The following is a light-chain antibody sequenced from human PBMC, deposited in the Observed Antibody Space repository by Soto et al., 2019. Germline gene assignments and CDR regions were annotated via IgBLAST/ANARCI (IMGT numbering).Light chain of an antibody. CDR2: NDN. J-gene: IGLJ3*02. CDR3: AAWDDRLNGWV. CDR1: SSNIGGNT. V-gene: IGLV1-44*01. Sequence: QSVLTQPPSASGTPGQRVTISCSGSSSNIGGNTVNWYQQLPGTAPKLLIYNDNQRPSGVPDRFSGSKSGTSASLAISGLQPEDEADYYCAAWDDRLNGWVFGGGTKVTVL.